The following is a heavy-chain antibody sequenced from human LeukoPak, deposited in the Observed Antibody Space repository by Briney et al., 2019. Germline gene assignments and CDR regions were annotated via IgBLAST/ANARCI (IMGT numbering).Heavy chain of an antibody. V-gene: IGHV3-11*06. CDR3: ASRRGAVAGGIDY. J-gene: IGHJ4*02. CDR1: GFTFSDYY. D-gene: IGHD6-19*01. CDR2: ISTTSTYT. Sequence: GGSLRLSCAASGFTFSDYYMSWIRQAPGKGLEWVSYISTTSTYTDYADSLKGRFTISRDNAKNSLYLQMNSLRAEDTAVYYCASRRGAVAGGIDYWGQGTLVTVSS.